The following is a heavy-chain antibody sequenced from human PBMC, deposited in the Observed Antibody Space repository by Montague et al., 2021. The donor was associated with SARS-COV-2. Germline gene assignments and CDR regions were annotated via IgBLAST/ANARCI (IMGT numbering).Heavy chain of an antibody. Sequence: SETLSLTCTVSGGSISSSSYYWGWIRQPPGKGLEWIGSIYYSGSTYYNPSLKSRVTISVDTSKNQFSLKLSSVAAADTAVYYCARDGSLPFEILIGPRNYYYGMDVWGQGTTVTVSS. J-gene: IGHJ6*02. D-gene: IGHD3-9*01. CDR1: GGSISSSSYY. V-gene: IGHV4-39*07. CDR3: ARDGSLPFEILIGPRNYYYGMDV. CDR2: IYYSGST.